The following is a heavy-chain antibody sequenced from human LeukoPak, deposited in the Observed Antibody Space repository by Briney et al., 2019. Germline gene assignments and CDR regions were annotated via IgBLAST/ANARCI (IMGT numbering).Heavy chain of an antibody. CDR2: ISYSGST. V-gene: IGHV4-39*01. CDR1: DGSFSRSSYY. D-gene: IGHD3-22*01. Sequence: PSETLSLTCTVSDGSFSRSSYYWGWIRQPPGKGLEWVGSISYSGSTYYNPSLKSRVTISVDTSKNQISLKLNSVTAADTAVYYCVRLSQDYHYDSSGSPSYFDLWGQGNQVTVSS. J-gene: IGHJ4*02. CDR3: VRLSQDYHYDSSGSPSYFDL.